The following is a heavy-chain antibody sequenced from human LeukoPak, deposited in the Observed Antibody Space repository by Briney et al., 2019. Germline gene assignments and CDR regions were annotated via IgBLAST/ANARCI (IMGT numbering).Heavy chain of an antibody. Sequence: GGSLRLSCAASGFAFSSYAMSWVRQAPGKWLEWVSAISGSGGSTYYADSVKGRFTISRDNSKNTLYLQLNSLRAEDTAVYYCAKDHDGIPGDDAFDIWGQGTMVTVSS. J-gene: IGHJ3*02. D-gene: IGHD1-14*01. CDR3: AKDHDGIPGDDAFDI. V-gene: IGHV3-23*01. CDR1: GFAFSSYA. CDR2: ISGSGGST.